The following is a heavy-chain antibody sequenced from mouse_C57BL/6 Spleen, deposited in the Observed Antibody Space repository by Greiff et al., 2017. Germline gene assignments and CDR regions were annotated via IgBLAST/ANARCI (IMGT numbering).Heavy chain of an antibody. J-gene: IGHJ2*01. CDR1: GYTFTDHI. CDR2: IYPVSGET. V-gene: IGHV1-11*01. Sequence: QVHVKQSGAELASPGASVTLSCKASGYTFTDHIMNWVKKRPGQGLEWIGRIYPVSGETNYNQKFMGKATFSVDRSSSTVYMVLNSLTSEDPAVYYCGRGTTVVATRNYWGQGTTLTVSS. D-gene: IGHD1-1*01. CDR3: GRGTTVVATRNY.